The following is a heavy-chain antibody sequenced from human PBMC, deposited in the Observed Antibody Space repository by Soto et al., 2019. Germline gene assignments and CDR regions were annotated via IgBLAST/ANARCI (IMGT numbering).Heavy chain of an antibody. CDR2: IKGDGSST. CDR1: GFPFSNSW. V-gene: IGHV3-74*01. Sequence: EVQLVESGGGLVQPGGSLSLSCAASGFPFSNSWMSWVRQAPGTGLVWVARIKGDGSSTNYEELVKGRLTIYRDNAMKTLHLQMNSMIVVATAVYYCVRDLRWGQGTLVTVSS. CDR3: VRDLR. J-gene: IGHJ4*02.